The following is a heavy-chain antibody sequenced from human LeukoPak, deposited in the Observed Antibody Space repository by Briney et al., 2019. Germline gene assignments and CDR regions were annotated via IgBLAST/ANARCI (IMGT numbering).Heavy chain of an antibody. D-gene: IGHD4-17*01. CDR2: ISSSGSTI. J-gene: IGHJ4*02. V-gene: IGHV3-11*04. CDR3: ARDPYGDYGADYFDY. CDR1: GFTFSDYY. Sequence: PGGSLRLSCAASGFTFSDYYMSWIRQAPGKGLEWVSYISSSGSTIYYADSVKGRFTISRDNAKNTLYLQMNSLRAEDTAVYYCARDPYGDYGADYFDYWGQGTLVTVSS.